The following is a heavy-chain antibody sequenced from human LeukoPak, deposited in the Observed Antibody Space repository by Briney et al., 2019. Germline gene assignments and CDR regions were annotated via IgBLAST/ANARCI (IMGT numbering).Heavy chain of an antibody. D-gene: IGHD2/OR15-2a*01. V-gene: IGHV3-74*01. CDR3: VSFYETY. CDR2: INSDGSWT. J-gene: IGHJ4*02. Sequence: GSLRLSCAASGNYWMHWVRPAPGKGLVWVSHINSDGSWTSYADSVKGRFTISKDNAKNTVYLQMNSLRAEDTAVYYCVSFYETYWGRGTLVTVSS. CDR1: GNYW.